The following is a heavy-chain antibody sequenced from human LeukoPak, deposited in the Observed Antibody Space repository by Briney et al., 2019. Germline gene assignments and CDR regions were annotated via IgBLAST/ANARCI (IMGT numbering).Heavy chain of an antibody. CDR1: GGSISSSSYY. J-gene: IGHJ4*02. V-gene: IGHV4-39*07. D-gene: IGHD3-10*01. Sequence: SETLSLTCTVSGGSISSSSYYWGWIRQPPGKGLEWIGSIYYSGSTYYNPSLKSRVTISVDTSKNQFSLKLTSVTAADTAVYYCARERRSYSSGSYYFDYWGQGTLVTVSS. CDR3: ARERRSYSSGSYYFDY. CDR2: IYYSGST.